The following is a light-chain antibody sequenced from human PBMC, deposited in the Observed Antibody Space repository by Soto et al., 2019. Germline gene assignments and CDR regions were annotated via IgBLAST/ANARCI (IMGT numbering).Light chain of an antibody. CDR3: LLSYSDTYI. V-gene: IGLV7-46*01. J-gene: IGLJ1*01. CDR1: TGAVTSGHY. CDR2: DTT. Sequence: QAVVTQEPSLTVSPGGTVTLTCGSSTGAVTSGHYPYWFQQKPGQAPRTLIYDTTNRHSWAPAGFSGSLLGGKAALTLSGAQPEDEAEYYCLLSYSDTYIFGTGTKLTVL.